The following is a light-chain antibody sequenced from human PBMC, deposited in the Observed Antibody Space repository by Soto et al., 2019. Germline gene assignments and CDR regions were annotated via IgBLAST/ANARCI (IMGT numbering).Light chain of an antibody. Sequence: EIVMTQSPATLSVSPGERATLSCRASQSVSSNLDWYQQKPGQAPRLLIYGASTRATGIPARFSGSGSGTEFTLTISSLQSEDFEVYYCQQYNNWPITFGQGTRLEIK. CDR3: QQYNNWPIT. CDR1: QSVSSN. V-gene: IGKV3-15*01. J-gene: IGKJ5*01. CDR2: GAS.